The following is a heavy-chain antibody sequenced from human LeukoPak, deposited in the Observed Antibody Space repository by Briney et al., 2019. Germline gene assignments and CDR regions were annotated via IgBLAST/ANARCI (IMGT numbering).Heavy chain of an antibody. CDR1: GGSISSSSYY. J-gene: IGHJ3*02. V-gene: IGHV4-39*01. D-gene: IGHD6-6*01. CDR3: ARGRKSIAARFGAFDI. Sequence: ETLSLTCTASGGSISSSSYYWGWIRQPPGKGLEWIGHIYYSGSTYYNPSLKSRVTISVDTSKDQFSLKLRSVTAADTAVYYCARGRKSIAARFGAFDIWGQGTMVTVSS. CDR2: IYYSGST.